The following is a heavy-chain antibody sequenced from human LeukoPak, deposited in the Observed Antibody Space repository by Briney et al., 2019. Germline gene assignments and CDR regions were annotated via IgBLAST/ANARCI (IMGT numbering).Heavy chain of an antibody. CDR2: IASDGSST. J-gene: IGHJ6*02. CDR1: GFTFSSYW. V-gene: IGHV3-74*01. CDR3: ARSHYYDSSGYYYYYYGMDV. D-gene: IGHD3-22*01. Sequence: GGSLRLSCAASGFTFSSYWMNWVRQAPGKGLVWVSRIASDGSSTTYADSVKGRFSISRDNAKNTLYLQMNSLRAEDTAVYYCARSHYYDSSGYYYYYYGMDVWGQGTTVTVSS.